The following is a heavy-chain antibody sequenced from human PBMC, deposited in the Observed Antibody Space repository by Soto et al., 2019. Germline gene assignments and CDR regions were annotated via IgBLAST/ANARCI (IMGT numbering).Heavy chain of an antibody. CDR3: ARDSLNGYCSSTSCYTDGMDV. CDR2: IWYDGSNK. CDR1: GFTFSSYG. D-gene: IGHD2-2*02. V-gene: IGHV3-30*19. Sequence: GGSLRLSCAASGFTFSSYGMHWVRQAPGKGLEWVAVIWYDGSNKYYADSVKGRFTISRDNSKNTLYLQMNSLRAEDTAVYYCARDSLNGYCSSTSCYTDGMDVWGQGTTVTVSS. J-gene: IGHJ6*02.